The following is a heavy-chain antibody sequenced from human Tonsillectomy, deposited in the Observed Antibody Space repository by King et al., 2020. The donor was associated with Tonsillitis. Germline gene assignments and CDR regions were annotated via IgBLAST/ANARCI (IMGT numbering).Heavy chain of an antibody. D-gene: IGHD6-19*01. V-gene: IGHV1-69*01. CDR3: ARDQGLATYGDLDS. CDR2: IIPMFDSA. J-gene: IGHJ4*02. Sequence: VQLVESGAEVKRPGSSVKVSCKASGGTFGNSAISWVRQAPGQGLEWMGGIIPMFDSASYAQNFQGRVTFTADESTSTAYMELSSLKPEDTAVYFCARDQGLATYGDLDSWGQGTLVTVSS. CDR1: GGTFGNSA.